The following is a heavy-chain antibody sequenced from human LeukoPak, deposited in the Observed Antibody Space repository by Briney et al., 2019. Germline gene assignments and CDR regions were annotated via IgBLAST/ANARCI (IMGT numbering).Heavy chain of an antibody. Sequence: SETLSLTCAVCGGSFSGYYWSWIRQPPGKGLEWIGEINHSGSTNYNPSLKSRVTISVDTSKNQFSLKLSSVTAADTAVYYCARRRAFYCSGGSCYFRAWFDPWGQGTLVTVSS. D-gene: IGHD2-15*01. CDR3: ARRRAFYCSGGSCYFRAWFDP. CDR1: GGSFSGYY. V-gene: IGHV4-34*01. J-gene: IGHJ5*02. CDR2: INHSGST.